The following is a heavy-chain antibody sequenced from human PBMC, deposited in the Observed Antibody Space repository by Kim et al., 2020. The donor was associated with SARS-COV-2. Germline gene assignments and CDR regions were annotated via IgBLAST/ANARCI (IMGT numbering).Heavy chain of an antibody. CDR2: IYYSGST. V-gene: IGHV4-61*01. D-gene: IGHD5-18*01. J-gene: IGHJ3*02. CDR1: GGSVSSGSYY. CDR3: GGEVTSPWRRAFDI. Sequence: SETLSLTCTVSGGSVSSGSYYWSWIRQPPGKGLEWIGYIYYSGSTNYNPSLKSRVTISVDTSKNQFSLKLSSVTAADTAVYYCGGEVTSPWRRAFDIWGQGTMVTVSS.